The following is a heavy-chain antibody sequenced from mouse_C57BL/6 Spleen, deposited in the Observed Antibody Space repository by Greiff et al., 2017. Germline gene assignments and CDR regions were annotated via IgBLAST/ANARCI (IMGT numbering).Heavy chain of an antibody. CDR2: ISSGSSTI. J-gene: IGHJ4*01. CDR3: ARVIRGFYYYAMDY. D-gene: IGHD1-1*01. CDR1: GFTFSDYG. Sequence: DVKLVESGGGLVKPGGSLKLSCAASGFTFSDYGMHWVRQAPKQGLEWVAYISSGSSTIYYAETVKGRFTISRDNAKNTLFLQMTSLRSEDTAMYYCARVIRGFYYYAMDYWGQGTSVTVSS. V-gene: IGHV5-17*01.